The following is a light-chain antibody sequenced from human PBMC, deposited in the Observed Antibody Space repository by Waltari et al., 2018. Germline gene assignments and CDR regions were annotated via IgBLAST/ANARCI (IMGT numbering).Light chain of an antibody. Sequence: EIVLTQSPGTLSLYPGERVTLSCRASQTLSSSYLAWYQQKPGQAPRLLIYGASSRATGIPDKFSGSGSGTDFTLTISRLEAEDFAVYYCQQYGNSPPTFGGGTKVEIK. J-gene: IGKJ4*01. CDR2: GAS. V-gene: IGKV3-20*01. CDR3: QQYGNSPPT. CDR1: QTLSSSY.